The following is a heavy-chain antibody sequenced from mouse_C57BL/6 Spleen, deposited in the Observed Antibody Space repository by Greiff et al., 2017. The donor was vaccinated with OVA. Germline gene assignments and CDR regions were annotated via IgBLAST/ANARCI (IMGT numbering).Heavy chain of an antibody. V-gene: IGHV1-82*01. J-gene: IGHJ1*03. CDR2: IYPGDGDT. CDR1: GYAFSSSW. D-gene: IGHD1-1*01. Sequence: VQLQQSGPELVKPGASVKISCKASGYAFSSSWMNWVKQRPGKGLEWIGRIYPGDGDTNYNGKFKGKATLTADKSSSTAYMQLSSLTSEDSAVYFCANTVVAPNWYFDVWGTGTTVTVSS. CDR3: ANTVVAPNWYFDV.